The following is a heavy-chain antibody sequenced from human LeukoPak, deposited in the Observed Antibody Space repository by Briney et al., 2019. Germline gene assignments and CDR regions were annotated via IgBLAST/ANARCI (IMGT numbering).Heavy chain of an antibody. CDR3: ARSIAARPDY. CDR1: GGSFRGYY. CDR2: INHSGST. J-gene: IGHJ4*02. Sequence: SETLSLTCAVYGGSFRGYYWSWIRQPPGKGLEWIGEINHSGSTNYNPSLRSRVTISVDTSKNQFSLKLSSVTAADTAVYYCARSIAARPDYWGQGTLVTVSS. V-gene: IGHV4-34*01. D-gene: IGHD6-6*01.